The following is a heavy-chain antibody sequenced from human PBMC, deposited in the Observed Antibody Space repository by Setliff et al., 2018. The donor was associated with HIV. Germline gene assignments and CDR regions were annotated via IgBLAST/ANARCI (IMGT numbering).Heavy chain of an antibody. CDR2: IYYSETT. CDR3: ARDQGYSYGSGPFHS. D-gene: IGHD5-18*01. V-gene: IGHV4-39*07. Sequence: KPSETLSLTCNVSGGSISTSSYYWIWVRQPPGEGLEWIGNIYYSETTYYNPSLKSRVTISVDKSKNHFSLKLTSVTAADTAVYYCARDQGYSYGSGPFHSWGQGTMVTVSS. J-gene: IGHJ3*02. CDR1: GGSISTSSYY.